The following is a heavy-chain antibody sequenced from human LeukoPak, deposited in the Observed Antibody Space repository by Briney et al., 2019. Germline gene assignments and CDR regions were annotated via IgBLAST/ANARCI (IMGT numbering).Heavy chain of an antibody. J-gene: IGHJ4*02. CDR3: ALLAVASDFDY. CDR1: GFMFSSFE. Sequence: PGGSLRLSCAASGFMFSSFEMYWVRQAPGKGLEWVAYISSGASTMYYADSVKGRFTISGDDAKTSLFLQMNSLRAEDTAVYYCALLAVASDFDYWGQGTLVTVSS. V-gene: IGHV3-48*03. CDR2: ISSGASTM. D-gene: IGHD6-19*01.